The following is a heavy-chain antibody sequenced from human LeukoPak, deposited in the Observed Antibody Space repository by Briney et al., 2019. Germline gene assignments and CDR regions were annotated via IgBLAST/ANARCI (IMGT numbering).Heavy chain of an antibody. CDR3: ARDYGSGMDV. CDR2: IWYDGSNK. J-gene: IGHJ6*02. D-gene: IGHD3-10*01. V-gene: IGHV3-33*07. Sequence: GGSLRLSCEASGFPFSSYAMTWVRQAPGKGLEWVALIWYDGSNKYYADSVKGRSTISRDNSKNLLNLQMNSLRAEDTAVYYCARDYGSGMDVWGQGTTVTVSS. CDR1: GFPFSSYA.